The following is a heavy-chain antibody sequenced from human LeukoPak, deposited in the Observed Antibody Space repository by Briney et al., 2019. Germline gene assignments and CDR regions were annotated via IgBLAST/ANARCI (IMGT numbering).Heavy chain of an antibody. CDR1: GFSFSTYS. CDR2: VRSKLYGGTT. Sequence: GGSLRLSCAASGFSFSTYSMSWVRQAPGKGLEWVGFVRSKLYGGTTEYAASVKGRFTVSRDDSNNIAYLQMNSLTTEDTAVYYCSRGLTSVGKKYWFDYWGQGTLVTVSS. J-gene: IGHJ4*02. CDR3: SRGLTSVGKKYWFDY. D-gene: IGHD2-8*02. V-gene: IGHV3-49*04.